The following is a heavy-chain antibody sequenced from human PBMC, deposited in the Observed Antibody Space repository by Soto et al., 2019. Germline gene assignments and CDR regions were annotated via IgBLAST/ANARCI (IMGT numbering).Heavy chain of an antibody. J-gene: IGHJ6*02. D-gene: IGHD2-2*02. CDR2: INHSGST. V-gene: IGHV4-34*01. CDR1: GGSFSGYY. CDR3: ARGRWRIVVVPAAIRFDYYYYGMDV. Sequence: SETLSLTCAVYGGSFSGYYWSWIRQPPGKGLEWIGEINHSGSTNYNPSLKSRVTISVDTSKNQFSLKLSSVTAADTAVYYCARGRWRIVVVPAAIRFDYYYYGMDVWGQGNT.